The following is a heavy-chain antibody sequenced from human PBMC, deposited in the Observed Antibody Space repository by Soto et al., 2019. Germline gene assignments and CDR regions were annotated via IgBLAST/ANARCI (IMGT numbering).Heavy chain of an antibody. D-gene: IGHD1-1*01. CDR1: GFTFSRYG. CDR3: AIDPGSVGPATWHAFEI. Sequence: PGGPLRLSCEASGFTFSRYGMDWVRQAPGKGLEWVAYVSSISDSIQYADSVKGRFTISREDVKNSLYLQMNSLRDEDTAVYYCAIDPGSVGPATWHAFEIWGQGTMVTVSS. J-gene: IGHJ3*02. CDR2: VSSISDSI. V-gene: IGHV3-48*02.